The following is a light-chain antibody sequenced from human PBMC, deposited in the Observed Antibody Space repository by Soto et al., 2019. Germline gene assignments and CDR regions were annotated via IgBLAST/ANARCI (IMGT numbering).Light chain of an antibody. J-gene: IGKJ1*01. V-gene: IGKV4-1*01. Sequence: VLTQSPSSLAVSLGERATVNCRSSQSVLDNSTNKSYLAWYQKKPGHPPKLLVHWASVREAGVPDRFSGGGSGTDFTLTISSLQAEDVAVYYCQQYGRSGLTFGQGTKVEIK. CDR2: WAS. CDR1: QSVLDNSTNKSY. CDR3: QQYGRSGLT.